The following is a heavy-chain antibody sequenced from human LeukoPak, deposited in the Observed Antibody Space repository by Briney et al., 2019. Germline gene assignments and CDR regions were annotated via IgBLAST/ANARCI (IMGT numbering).Heavy chain of an antibody. Sequence: SETLSLTCAVSGYSISSGYYWGWIRQPPGKGLEWIGSIYHSGSTCYNPSLKSRVTISVDTSKNQFSLKLSSVTAADTAVYYCATVDTAMVTSGYFDYWGQGTLVTVSS. J-gene: IGHJ4*02. D-gene: IGHD5-18*01. V-gene: IGHV4-38-2*01. CDR3: ATVDTAMVTSGYFDY. CDR1: GYSISSGYY. CDR2: IYHSGST.